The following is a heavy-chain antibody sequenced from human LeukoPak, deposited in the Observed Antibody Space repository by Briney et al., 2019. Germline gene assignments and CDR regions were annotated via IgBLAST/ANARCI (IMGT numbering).Heavy chain of an antibody. D-gene: IGHD2-2*01. V-gene: IGHV3-48*01. CDR2: ISSSSSTI. CDR3: ARVFVGAEVVPAAMQSYYYYMDV. CDR1: GFTFSSYS. Sequence: PGGSLRLSCAASGFTFSSYSMNWVRQAPGKGLEWVSYISSSSSTIYYADSAKGRFTISRDNAKNSLYLQMNSLRAEDTAVYYCARVFVGAEVVPAAMQSYYYYMDVWGKGTTVTVSS. J-gene: IGHJ6*03.